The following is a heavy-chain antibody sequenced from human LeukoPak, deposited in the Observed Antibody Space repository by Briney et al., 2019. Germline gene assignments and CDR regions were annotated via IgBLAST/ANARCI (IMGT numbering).Heavy chain of an antibody. D-gene: IGHD4-17*01. V-gene: IGHV3-23*01. CDR1: GFTFSTCG. CDR2: TNGSGSSI. CDR3: AKDRYGDYSFDS. Sequence: PGGSLRLSCAASGFTFSTCGMNWVRKAPGKGLEWVSFTNGSGSSIYHADSVKGRFTISRDNSNNTLYLQMNSLRAEDTAVYYCAKDRYGDYSFDSWGQGALVTVSS. J-gene: IGHJ4*02.